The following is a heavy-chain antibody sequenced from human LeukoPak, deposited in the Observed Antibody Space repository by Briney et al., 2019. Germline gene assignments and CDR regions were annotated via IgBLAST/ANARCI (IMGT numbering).Heavy chain of an antibody. V-gene: IGHV3-72*01. J-gene: IGHJ4*02. CDR2: SRNRAKSYTT. CDR1: GFTFSDHY. CDR3: SRDATGDH. Sequence: GGSPRLSCAVSGFTFSDHYMDWVRQAPGKGLEWVGRSRNRAKSYTTDYAASVKGRFTISRDDSKSTLYLQMNSLETEDTAVYYCSRDATGDHWGQGTLVSVSS.